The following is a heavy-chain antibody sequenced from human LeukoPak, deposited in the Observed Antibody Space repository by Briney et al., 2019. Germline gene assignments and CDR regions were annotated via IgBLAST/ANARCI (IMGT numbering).Heavy chain of an antibody. J-gene: IGHJ3*02. D-gene: IGHD3-22*01. Sequence: PSETLSLTCAVYGGSFSGYYWSWIRQPPGKGLEWIGEINHSGSTNYNPSLKSRVTISVDTSKNQFSLKLSSVTAADTAVYYCARGPGYYYDSSGLNDAFDIWGQGTMVTVSS. V-gene: IGHV4-34*01. CDR3: ARGPGYYYDSSGLNDAFDI. CDR1: GGSFSGYY. CDR2: INHSGST.